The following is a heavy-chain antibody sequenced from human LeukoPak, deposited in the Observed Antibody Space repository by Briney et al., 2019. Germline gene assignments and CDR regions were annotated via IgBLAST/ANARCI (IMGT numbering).Heavy chain of an antibody. CDR2: IYYIGST. CDR3: ARNTRSWFDP. CDR1: GGSISSYY. D-gene: IGHD3-3*01. Sequence: PSETLSLTCTVSGGSISSYYWSWIRQPPGKGLEWIGYIYYIGSTNYNPSLKSRVIISLDTSKNQFSLKLRSVTAADTAIYYCARNTRSWFDPWGQGTLVTVSS. J-gene: IGHJ5*02. V-gene: IGHV4-59*01.